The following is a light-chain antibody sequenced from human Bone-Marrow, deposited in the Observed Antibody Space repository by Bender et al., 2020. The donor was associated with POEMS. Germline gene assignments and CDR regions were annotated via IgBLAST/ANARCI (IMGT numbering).Light chain of an antibody. CDR2: NDV. J-gene: IGLJ1*01. V-gene: IGLV3-21*02. CDR3: QVWDSSSNPYV. Sequence: SYVVTQAPSVSVAPGQTARITCGGNYIGTKTVHWYQQKPGQAPVLVVYNDVDRPSGMPERVSGSNSGNTATLTITRVEAGDEADYYCQVWDSSSNPYVFGSGTKVTVL. CDR1: YIGTKT.